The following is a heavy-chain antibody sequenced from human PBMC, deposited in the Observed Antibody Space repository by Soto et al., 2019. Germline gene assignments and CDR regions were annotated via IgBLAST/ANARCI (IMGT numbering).Heavy chain of an antibody. CDR3: ARASSSIAVWFDL. CDR1: GYTFTSYA. V-gene: IGHV1-3*01. CDR2: INAGNGNT. J-gene: IGHJ5*02. Sequence: ASVKVSCKASGYTFTSYAMHWVRQAPGQRLEWMGWINAGNGNTKYSQKFQGRVTITRDTSASTAYMELSSLRSEDTAVYYCARASSSIAVWFDLGGQGTLVTVSS. D-gene: IGHD6-19*01.